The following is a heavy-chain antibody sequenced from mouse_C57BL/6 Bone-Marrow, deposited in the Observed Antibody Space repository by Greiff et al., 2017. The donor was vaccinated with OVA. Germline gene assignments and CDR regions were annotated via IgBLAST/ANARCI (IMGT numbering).Heavy chain of an antibody. Sequence: LMESGAELVRPGASVTLSCKASGYTFTDYEMHWVKQTPVHGLEWIGAIDPETGGTAYNQKFKGKAILTADKSSSTAYMELRSLTSEDSAVYYCTRSDYYGSPWYFDVWGTGTTVTVSS. CDR2: IDPETGGT. V-gene: IGHV1-15*01. J-gene: IGHJ1*03. D-gene: IGHD1-1*01. CDR1: GYTFTDYE. CDR3: TRSDYYGSPWYFDV.